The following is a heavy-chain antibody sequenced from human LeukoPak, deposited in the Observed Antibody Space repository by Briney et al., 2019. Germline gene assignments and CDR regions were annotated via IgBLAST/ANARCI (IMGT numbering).Heavy chain of an antibody. Sequence: GGSLRLSCAASGFTFSSYAMSWVRQAPGKGLEWVANIKQDGSEKYYVDSVKGRFTISRDNAKNSLYLQMNSLRAEDTAMYYCARVSGSRNYYFGAFDIWGQGTMVTVSS. CDR3: ARVSGSRNYYFGAFDI. D-gene: IGHD3-10*01. J-gene: IGHJ3*02. CDR2: IKQDGSEK. CDR1: GFTFSSYA. V-gene: IGHV3-7*01.